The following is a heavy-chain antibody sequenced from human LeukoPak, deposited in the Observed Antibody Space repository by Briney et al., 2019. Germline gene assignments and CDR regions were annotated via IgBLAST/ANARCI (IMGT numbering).Heavy chain of an antibody. CDR3: ARTSAVVIGDTYYYYGMDV. J-gene: IGHJ6*02. CDR2: ISGSGGTI. Sequence: PGGSLRLSCAASGFTFSSYEMNWVRQAPGKGLEWVSYISGSGGTIYYADSVKGRFTISRDNAKNSLYLQLNSLRAEDTAVYYCARTSAVVIGDTYYYYGMDVWGPGTTVTVSS. V-gene: IGHV3-48*03. CDR1: GFTFSSYE. D-gene: IGHD3-22*01.